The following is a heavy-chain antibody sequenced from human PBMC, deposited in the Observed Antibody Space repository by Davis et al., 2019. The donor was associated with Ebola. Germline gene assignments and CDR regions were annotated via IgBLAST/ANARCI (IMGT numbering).Heavy chain of an antibody. CDR1: GFTFSDYY. J-gene: IGHJ4*02. V-gene: IGHV3-11*01. D-gene: IGHD2-21*02. Sequence: PGGSLRLSCAASGFTFSDYYMSWIRQAPGKGLEWVSYISSSGSTIYYADSVKGRFTISRDNAKNSLYLQMNSLRAEDTAVYYCARGTFVVVTAKDPPYYFDYWGQGTLVTVSS. CDR3: ARGTFVVVTAKDPPYYFDY. CDR2: ISSSGSTI.